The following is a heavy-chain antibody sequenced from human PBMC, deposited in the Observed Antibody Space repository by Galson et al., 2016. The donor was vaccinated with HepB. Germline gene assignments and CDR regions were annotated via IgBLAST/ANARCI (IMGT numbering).Heavy chain of an antibody. CDR1: GYTFINYC. Sequence: QSGAEVKKPGESLKISCTGSGYTFINYCIGWVRQMPGKGLEWMGIIYTDDSETRYSPSFQGQVTISVDRSINTAYLQWSSLKASDTAMYYCARQTPAAGNEFDFWGQGTLVTVSS. CDR2: IYTDDSET. D-gene: IGHD6-13*01. V-gene: IGHV5-51*01. CDR3: ARQTPAAGNEFDF. J-gene: IGHJ4*02.